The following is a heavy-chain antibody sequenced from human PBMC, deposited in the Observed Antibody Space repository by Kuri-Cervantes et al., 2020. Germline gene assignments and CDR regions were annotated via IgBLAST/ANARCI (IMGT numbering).Heavy chain of an antibody. Sequence: GGSLRLSCAASGFTFDDYGMSWVRQAPGKGLEWVSGINWNGGSTGYADTVKGRFTISRDNAKNSLYLQMNSLRAEDTAVYYCAKDQGVLRYFDWLPDAFDIWGQGTMVTVSS. CDR2: INWNGGST. CDR1: GFTFDDYG. CDR3: AKDQGVLRYFDWLPDAFDI. V-gene: IGHV3-20*04. J-gene: IGHJ3*02. D-gene: IGHD3-9*01.